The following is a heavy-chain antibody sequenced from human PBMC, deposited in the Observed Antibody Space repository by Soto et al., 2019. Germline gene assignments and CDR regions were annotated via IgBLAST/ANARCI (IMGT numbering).Heavy chain of an antibody. J-gene: IGHJ6*03. CDR2: IIPIFGIA. CDR3: ARVVAAAGSYYYMDV. Sequence: ASVKVSCKASGGTFSSHAISWVRQAPGQGLEWMGGIIPIFGIANYAQKFQGRVTITADKSTSTAYMELSSLRSEDTAVYYCARVVAAAGSYYYMDVWGKGTTVTVSS. D-gene: IGHD6-13*01. V-gene: IGHV1-69*10. CDR1: GGTFSSHA.